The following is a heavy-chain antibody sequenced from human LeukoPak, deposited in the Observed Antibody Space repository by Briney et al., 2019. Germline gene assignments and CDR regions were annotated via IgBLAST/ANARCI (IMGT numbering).Heavy chain of an antibody. CDR2: IYYSGST. Sequence: SETLSLTCTVSGGSTSSYYWSWIRQPPGKGLEWIGYIYYSGSTNYNPSLKSRVTISVDTSKNQFSLKLSSVTAADTAVYYCARYRGVIRGYFDYWGQGTLVTVSS. CDR1: GGSTSSYY. J-gene: IGHJ4*02. CDR3: ARYRGVIRGYFDY. D-gene: IGHD3-10*01. V-gene: IGHV4-59*01.